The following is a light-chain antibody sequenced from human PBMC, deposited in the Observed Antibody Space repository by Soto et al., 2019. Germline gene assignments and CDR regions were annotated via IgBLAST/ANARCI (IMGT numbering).Light chain of an antibody. CDR1: TSEVGGYNY. CDR3: CSYAGSYTYV. CDR2: AVN. V-gene: IGLV2-11*01. J-gene: IGLJ1*01. Sequence: QSALPQPRSVSGAPGQSVTISCTGTTSEVGGYNYVSWYQQHPGKAPKLMIYAVNARPSGVPDRFSGSKSGNTASLTISGLQAEDEADYYCCSYAGSYTYVFGTGTQVTVL.